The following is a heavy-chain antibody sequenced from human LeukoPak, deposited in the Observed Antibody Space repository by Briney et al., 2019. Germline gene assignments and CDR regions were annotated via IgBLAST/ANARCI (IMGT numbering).Heavy chain of an antibody. J-gene: IGHJ4*02. V-gene: IGHV3-23*01. D-gene: IGHD1-1*01. CDR2: IRSNGETV. Sequence: PGGSLRLSCAASGFTFSSIAMSWVHQAPGKGLEWVSAIRSNGETVYNADSVKGRFTTSRDNSRRTLFLQMSSLRVEDTATYYCAKGQELDDGVFDSWGQGTLVTVSS. CDR1: GFTFSSIA. CDR3: AKGQELDDGVFDS.